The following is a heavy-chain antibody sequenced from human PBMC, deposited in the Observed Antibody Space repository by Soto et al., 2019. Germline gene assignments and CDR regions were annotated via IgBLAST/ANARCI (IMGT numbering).Heavy chain of an antibody. CDR3: ARDGTYNWV. CDR1: GFTVSNNY. Sequence: EVQLVESGGGLVQPGGSLRLSCAASGFTVSNNYMRWVRQAPGKGLEWVSLIYSGGATYYADSVKGRFTISRDNSKNTLYLQMNSRRAEDKAVYYCARDGTYNWVGGQGILVTVSS. D-gene: IGHD1-1*01. V-gene: IGHV3-66*01. CDR2: IYSGGAT. J-gene: IGHJ4*02.